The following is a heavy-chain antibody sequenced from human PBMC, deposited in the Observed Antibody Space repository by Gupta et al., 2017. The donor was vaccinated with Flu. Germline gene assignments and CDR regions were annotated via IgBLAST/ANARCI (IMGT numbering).Heavy chain of an antibody. V-gene: IGHV3-74*01. D-gene: IGHD3-22*01. CDR3: VRDSSGSY. CDR1: GFTFSSHW. J-gene: IGHJ4*02. Sequence: EVQLVESGGDLVQPGGSLRLSCEASGFTFSSHWMQWVRQAPGKGLVGVSRVNPDGSFTTYADPVKGRFTISRDNAKNTLFLQLNSRRAEDTAVYYCVRDSSGSYWGRGTQVTVSS. CDR2: VNPDGSFT.